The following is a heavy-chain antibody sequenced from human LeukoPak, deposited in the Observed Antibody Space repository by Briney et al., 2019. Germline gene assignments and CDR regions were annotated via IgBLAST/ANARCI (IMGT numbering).Heavy chain of an antibody. CDR3: ATSSDAPGNY. CDR1: GFTFSSYW. J-gene: IGHJ4*02. V-gene: IGHV3-7*01. D-gene: IGHD2-2*01. Sequence: GGSLRLSCAASGFTFSSYWMSWVRQAPGKGLEWVANILCGRCEGSIHHLQRQRRELTVPAMNSLRVEDAAVYYCATSSDAPGNYWGQGTLVTVSS.